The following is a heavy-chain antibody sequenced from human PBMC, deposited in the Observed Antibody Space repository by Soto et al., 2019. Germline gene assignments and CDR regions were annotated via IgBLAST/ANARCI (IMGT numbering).Heavy chain of an antibody. CDR1: GGSFSSNNFY. V-gene: IGHV4-31*03. Sequence: PSETLSLTCTVSGGSFSSNNFYWSWIRQFPGKGLEWIGYIYHTGTTYYSPSFESRVTISLDTSNNQFSLRLASVTAADTATYYCVKDPGPPRNYFYGMAVWGQGITVT. CDR3: VKDPGPPRNYFYGMAV. J-gene: IGHJ6*02. CDR2: IYHTGTT. D-gene: IGHD7-27*01.